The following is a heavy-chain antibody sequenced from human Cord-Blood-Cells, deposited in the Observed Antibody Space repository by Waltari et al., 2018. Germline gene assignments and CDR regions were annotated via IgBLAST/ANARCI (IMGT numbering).Heavy chain of an antibody. Sequence: QVQLVESGGGVVQPGRSLRLSCASSGFTVGSFSMPWVRLSPGKGLEWVAVISYDGSNKYYADSVKGRFTISRDNSKNTLYLQMNSLRAEDTAVYYCARGRYSSSPDDAFDIWGQGTMVTVSS. CDR1: GFTVGSFS. CDR2: ISYDGSNK. J-gene: IGHJ3*02. V-gene: IGHV3-30-3*01. D-gene: IGHD6-13*01. CDR3: ARGRYSSSPDDAFDI.